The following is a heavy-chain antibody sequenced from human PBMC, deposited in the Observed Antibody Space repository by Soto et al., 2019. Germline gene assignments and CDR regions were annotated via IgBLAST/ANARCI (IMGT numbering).Heavy chain of an antibody. D-gene: IGHD2-2*01. J-gene: IGHJ4*02. CDR2: ISSSSSYI. V-gene: IGHV3-21*01. CDR1: GFTFSSYS. CDR3: ARSSTSANYFDY. Sequence: PGGSLRLSCAASGFTFSSYSMNWVRQAPGKGLEWVSSISSSSSYIYYPDPVKGRFTISRDNAKNSLYLQMNSLRAEDTAVYYCARSSTSANYFDYWGQGTLVTVSS.